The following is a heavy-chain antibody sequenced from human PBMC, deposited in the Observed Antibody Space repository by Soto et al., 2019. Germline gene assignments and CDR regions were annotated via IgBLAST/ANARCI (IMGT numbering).Heavy chain of an antibody. Sequence: SETLSLTCTVSGGSVSSGSYYWSWIRQPPGKGLEWIGYIYYSGSTNYNPSLKSRVTISVDTSKNQFSLKLSSVTAADTAVYYCARDGCSGGSCYGWFDPWGQGTLVTGSS. CDR1: GGSVSSGSYY. V-gene: IGHV4-61*01. CDR2: IYYSGST. CDR3: ARDGCSGGSCYGWFDP. D-gene: IGHD2-15*01. J-gene: IGHJ5*02.